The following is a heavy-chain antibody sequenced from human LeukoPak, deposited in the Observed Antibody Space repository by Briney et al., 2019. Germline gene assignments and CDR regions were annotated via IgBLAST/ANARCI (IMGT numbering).Heavy chain of an antibody. CDR2: IWYDGTQK. V-gene: IGHV3-33*01. J-gene: IGHJ4*02. CDR1: GFTFSSFG. CDR3: ARGSGGNSPPDY. Sequence: GGSLRLSCAASGFTFSSFGMHWVRQAPGMALERVAVIWYDGTQKYFADSVKGRFSISRDNSNNTLYLQMNSLRAEATAVYYCARGSGGNSPPDYWGQGTLVTVSS. D-gene: IGHD4-23*01.